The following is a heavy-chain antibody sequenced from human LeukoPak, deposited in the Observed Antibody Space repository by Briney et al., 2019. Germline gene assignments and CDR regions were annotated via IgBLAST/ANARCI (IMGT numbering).Heavy chain of an antibody. D-gene: IGHD3-3*01. CDR1: GFTFSKHW. CDR2: LKQDGSEK. CDR3: ARDRSITIFGVVTS. Sequence: GGSLRLSCAASGFTFSKHWMSWIRQAPGKGLEWVASLKQDGSEKYYVDSVKGRFTISRDNAKNSLYLQMSSLRAEDTAMYYCARDRSITIFGVVTSWGQGTLVTVSS. V-gene: IGHV3-7*01. J-gene: IGHJ4*02.